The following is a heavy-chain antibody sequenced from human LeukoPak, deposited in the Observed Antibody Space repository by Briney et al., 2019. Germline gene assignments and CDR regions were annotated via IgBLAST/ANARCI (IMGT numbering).Heavy chain of an antibody. V-gene: IGHV3-13*01. CDR3: ARGRYSSSSGRYFDL. CDR2: IGTAGDT. J-gene: IGHJ2*01. D-gene: IGHD6-6*01. Sequence: GGSLRLSCAASGFTFSSYDMHWGRQAPGKGLEWVSAIGTAGDTYYPGSVKGGFTISRENAKNSLYLQMNSLRAGDTAVYYCARGRYSSSSGRYFDLWGRGTLVTVSS. CDR1: GFTFSSYD.